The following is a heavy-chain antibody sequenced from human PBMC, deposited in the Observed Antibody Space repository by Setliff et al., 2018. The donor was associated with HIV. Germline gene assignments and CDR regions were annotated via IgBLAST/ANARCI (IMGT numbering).Heavy chain of an antibody. J-gene: IGHJ4*01. V-gene: IGHV4-39*07. CDR2: IYYSGST. CDR1: DDSISRSSYY. Sequence: SETLSLTCTVTDDSISRSSYYWAWIRQSPGKGLEWIGSIYYSGSTYYNPSLKSRVTISVVTSKKQFSLKLRSVTAADTAVYYCARTEDYSFGDAPFDYWGHGTLVTVSS. CDR3: ARTEDYSFGDAPFDY. D-gene: IGHD5-18*01.